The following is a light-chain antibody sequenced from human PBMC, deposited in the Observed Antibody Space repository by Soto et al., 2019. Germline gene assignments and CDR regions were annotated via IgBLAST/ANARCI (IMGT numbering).Light chain of an antibody. Sequence: IQMTQSPSSESASVGDRVTITCRTSQDIGGRLAWFQQKPGKAPQYLIYDASSLESGVPSRFSGSGSGTEFTLTISSLQPDDFATYYCQQYNSYSRTFGQGTKVDI. V-gene: IGKV1-5*01. J-gene: IGKJ1*01. CDR2: DAS. CDR3: QQYNSYSRT. CDR1: QDIGGR.